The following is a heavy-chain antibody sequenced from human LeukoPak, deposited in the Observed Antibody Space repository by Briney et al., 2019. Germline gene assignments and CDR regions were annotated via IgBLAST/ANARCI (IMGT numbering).Heavy chain of an antibody. CDR2: IYYSGST. Sequence: SETLSLTCTVSGGSISSSSDYWGWIRQPPEKELEWIGSIYYSGSTYYNPSLKSRVTISVDTSKNQFSLKLSSVTAADTAVSYCASTVVTRPDRPFDYWGQGTLVTVSS. J-gene: IGHJ4*02. CDR1: GGSISSSSDY. V-gene: IGHV4-39*07. D-gene: IGHD4-23*01. CDR3: ASTVVTRPDRPFDY.